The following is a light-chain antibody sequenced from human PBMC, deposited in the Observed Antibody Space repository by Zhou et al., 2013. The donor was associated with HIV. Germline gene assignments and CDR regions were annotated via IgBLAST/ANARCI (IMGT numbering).Light chain of an antibody. CDR2: KAS. J-gene: IGKJ5*01. CDR3: QQYNTYPIT. V-gene: IGKV1-5*03. Sequence: DIQITQSPRTLSASVGDRVTITCRASQSISNWLAWYQKRPGKAPKLLISKASSLESGVPLRFSGSRSGTEFTLTISSLQPDDYATYYCQQYNTYPITFGQGTRLEI. CDR1: QSISNW.